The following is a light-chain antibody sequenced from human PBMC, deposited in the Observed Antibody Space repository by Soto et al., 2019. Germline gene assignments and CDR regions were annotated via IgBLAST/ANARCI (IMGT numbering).Light chain of an antibody. Sequence: DIQMAQSPSSLSASVGDRVTITCRASQSISSYLNWYQQKPGKAPKLLIYAASSLQSGVPSRFSGSGSGTDFPLTISSLQPEDFATYYCQQSYSTRLTFGPGTKVDIK. CDR2: AAS. J-gene: IGKJ3*01. CDR1: QSISSY. V-gene: IGKV1-39*01. CDR3: QQSYSTRLT.